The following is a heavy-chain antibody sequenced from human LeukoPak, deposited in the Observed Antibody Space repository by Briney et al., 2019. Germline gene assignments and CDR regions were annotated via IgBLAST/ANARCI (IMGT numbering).Heavy chain of an antibody. D-gene: IGHD4-11*01. CDR3: ARGTPTTRDFDS. CDR1: GFTFSSYS. V-gene: IGHV3-21*01. Sequence: PGGSLRLSCAASGFTFSSYSMNWVRQAPGKGLEWVSSISSSSGYIYYADSLEGRFTISRDNAKNSLYLQMNSLRAEDTALYYCARGTPTTRDFDSWGQGTLVTVSS. CDR2: ISSSSGYI. J-gene: IGHJ4*02.